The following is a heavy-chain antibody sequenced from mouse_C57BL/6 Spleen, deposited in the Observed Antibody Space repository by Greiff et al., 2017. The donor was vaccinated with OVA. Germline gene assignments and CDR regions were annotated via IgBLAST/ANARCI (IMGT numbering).Heavy chain of an antibody. CDR2: INPSTGGT. CDR1: GYSFTGYY. J-gene: IGHJ3*01. CDR3: ARRGVYEGFAY. Sequence: VQLQQSGPELVPPVSSVKISCKASGYSFTGYYMNWVKQSPEKSLEWIGEINPSTGGTTYNQKFKAKATLTVDKSSSTAYMQLKSLTSEDSAVYYCARRGVYEGFAYWGQGTLVTVSA. V-gene: IGHV1-42*01. D-gene: IGHD2-12*01.